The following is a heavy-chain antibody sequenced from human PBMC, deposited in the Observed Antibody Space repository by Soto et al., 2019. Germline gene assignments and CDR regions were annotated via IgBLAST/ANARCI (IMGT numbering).Heavy chain of an antibody. Sequence: PSETLSLTCAVSGGSISSGGYYWSWIRQHPGKGLEWIGYIYYSGSTYYNPSLKSRVTISVDTSKNQFSLKLSSVTAADTAVYYCALYYDSSGNHYVMDFCGQGTKDTVSS. D-gene: IGHD3-22*01. CDR3: ALYYDSSGNHYVMDF. CDR2: IYYSGST. J-gene: IGHJ6*02. V-gene: IGHV4-31*11. CDR1: GGSISSGGYY.